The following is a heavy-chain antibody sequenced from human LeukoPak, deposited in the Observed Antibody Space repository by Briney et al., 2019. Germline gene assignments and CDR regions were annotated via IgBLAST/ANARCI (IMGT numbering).Heavy chain of an antibody. CDR1: GFTFSDYY. D-gene: IGHD2-15*01. Sequence: GGSLRLSCAASGFTFSDYYMSWIRQAPGKGLEWVSYISSSGSTIYYADSVKGRFTISRDNAKNSLYLQMNSLRAEDTAVYYCASDCSGASCPILYYGMDVWGQGTTVTVSS. V-gene: IGHV3-11*01. CDR3: ASDCSGASCPILYYGMDV. J-gene: IGHJ6*02. CDR2: ISSSGSTI.